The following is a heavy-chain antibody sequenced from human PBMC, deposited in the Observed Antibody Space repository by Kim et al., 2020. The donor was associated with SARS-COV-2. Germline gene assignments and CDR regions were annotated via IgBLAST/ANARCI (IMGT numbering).Heavy chain of an antibody. CDR1: GDSVATDF. V-gene: IGHV4-59*02. CDR3: ARAHQLAPRGYGMDV. J-gene: IGHJ6*02. D-gene: IGHD1-1*01. CDR2: VSYSGGS. Sequence: SETLSLTCAVSGDSVATDFWTWVRQPPGKGLDWLGYVSYSGGSDYNPNLRGRLTISVDASRTHVSLRLTSLTAADTGVYFCARAHQLAPRGYGMDVWGQG.